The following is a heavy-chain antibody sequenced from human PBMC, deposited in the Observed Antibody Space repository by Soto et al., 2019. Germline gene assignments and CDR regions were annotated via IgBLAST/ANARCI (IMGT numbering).Heavy chain of an antibody. CDR1: GFSLTTSGVG. V-gene: IGHV2-5*02. CDR2: LYWDDDK. J-gene: IGHJ4*02. CDR3: AHRVLRTVFGLVTTTAIYFDF. D-gene: IGHD3-3*01. Sequence: QITLKESGPTVVKPTETLTLTCTFSGFSLTTSGVGVGWVRESPGKAPQWLPLLYWDDDKRYSTSLQSRTTITKDTSKSQVVLTMANVDPADTATYYCAHRVLRTVFGLVTTTAIYFDFWGQGTPVVVSS.